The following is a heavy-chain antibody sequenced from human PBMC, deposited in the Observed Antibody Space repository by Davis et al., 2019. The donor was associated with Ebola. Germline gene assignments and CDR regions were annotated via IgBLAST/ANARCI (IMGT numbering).Heavy chain of an antibody. Sequence: PSETLSLTCTVSGGSISSGNYWSWIRQYPGKGLEWIGHMHYSGSTHYNPSLRGRVTISVDTSERQFSLKLISVTAADTAVYYCTRDVRCGGECFGDWGQGTLVTVSS. V-gene: IGHV4-31*03. CDR1: GGSISSGNY. D-gene: IGHD2-21*01. CDR2: MHYSGST. J-gene: IGHJ4*02. CDR3: TRDVRCGGECFGD.